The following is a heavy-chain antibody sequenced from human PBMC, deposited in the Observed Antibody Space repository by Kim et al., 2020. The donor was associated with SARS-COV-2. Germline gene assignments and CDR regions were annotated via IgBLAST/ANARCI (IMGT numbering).Heavy chain of an antibody. J-gene: IGHJ4*02. V-gene: IGHV4-39*01. Sequence: SNSPTPKSRATISVDTSKNQFALKLSSVTAADTAVYYCLRAAAGALDYWGQGTLVTVSS. CDR3: LRAAAGALDY. D-gene: IGHD6-13*01.